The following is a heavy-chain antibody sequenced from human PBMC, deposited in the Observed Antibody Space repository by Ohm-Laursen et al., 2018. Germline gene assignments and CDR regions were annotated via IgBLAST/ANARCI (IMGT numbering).Heavy chain of an antibody. CDR2: IYSGGGT. D-gene: IGHD4-17*01. CDR3: ARSIKDYGDYG. Sequence: SLRLSCTASGFTVSNNYMSWVRQAPGKGLERVSVIYSGGGTNYADSVKGQFTISRDNSKNTLYLQMNSLRAEDTAVYYCARSIKDYGDYGWGQGTLVTVSS. V-gene: IGHV3-53*01. J-gene: IGHJ4*02. CDR1: GFTVSNNY.